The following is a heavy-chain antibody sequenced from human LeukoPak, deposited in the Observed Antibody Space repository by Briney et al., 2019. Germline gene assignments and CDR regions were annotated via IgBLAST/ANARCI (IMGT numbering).Heavy chain of an antibody. Sequence: SETLSLTCTVSGGSISSSSYYWGWIRQPPGKGLEWIGSIYYSGSTYYNPSLKSRVTISVDTSKNQFSLKLSSVTAADTAVYYCARRGTEPVMGSFDYWGQETLVTVSS. CDR3: ARRGTEPVMGSFDY. J-gene: IGHJ4*02. V-gene: IGHV4-39*01. CDR2: IYYSGST. CDR1: GGSISSSSYY. D-gene: IGHD1-14*01.